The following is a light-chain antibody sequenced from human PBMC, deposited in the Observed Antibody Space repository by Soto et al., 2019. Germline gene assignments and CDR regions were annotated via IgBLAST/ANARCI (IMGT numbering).Light chain of an antibody. CDR3: QQYNDYSST. J-gene: IGKJ1*01. V-gene: IGKV1-5*03. Sequence: DIHMTQSPSTLSASVGYRFSINCRASQSIRAWLAWYQQKPGKAPRLLIYKASTLEIGVPSRFRGSGSGTEFTLTISSLQPDDVETYYCQQYNDYSSTFGQGTKVDIK. CDR1: QSIRAW. CDR2: KAS.